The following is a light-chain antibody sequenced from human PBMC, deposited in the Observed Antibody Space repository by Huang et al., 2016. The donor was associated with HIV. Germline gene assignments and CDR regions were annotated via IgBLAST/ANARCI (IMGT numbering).Light chain of an antibody. CDR2: WAS. CDR3: QQYYSSPQT. J-gene: IGKJ1*01. V-gene: IGKV4-1*01. Sequence: DIIMTQSPDSLAVSLGERATLNCRSSQSVYSRSTHKDYMAWFQHKPGQPPRLLLFWASTREAGVPDRFSGSGSRTHFTLTIANLEAEDAAIYYCQQYYSSPQTFGQGTRVEVK. CDR1: QSVYSRSTHKDY.